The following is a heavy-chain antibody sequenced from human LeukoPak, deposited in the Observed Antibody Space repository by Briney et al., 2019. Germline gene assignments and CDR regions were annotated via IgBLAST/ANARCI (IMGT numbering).Heavy chain of an antibody. V-gene: IGHV4-39*01. CDR3: AKPHYHDGSGSQY. D-gene: IGHD3-22*01. CDR1: GGSISSSNYY. J-gene: IGHJ4*02. CDR2: IYYSGST. Sequence: PSETLSLTCTVSGGSISSSNYYWGWIRQPPGKVLEWIGSIYYSGSTFYNPSLKSRVTISVDTSKNQFSLKLRSVTAADTALYYCAKPHYHDGSGSQYWGQGTLVTVSS.